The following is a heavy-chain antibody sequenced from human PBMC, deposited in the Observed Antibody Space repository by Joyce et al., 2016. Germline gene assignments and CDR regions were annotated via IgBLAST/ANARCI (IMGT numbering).Heavy chain of an antibody. D-gene: IGHD2-8*01. CDR1: GFTFSSYS. Sequence: EVQLVESGGGLVKPGGSLRLSCAASGFTFSSYSMRWVRQARGKGREWVSSLSSSSSYIKYTDSVKGRFTISRDNAKNSLYLQMNSLRVEDTAVYYCARSSYTNGIFDYWGQGTLVTVSS. CDR3: ARSSYTNGIFDY. J-gene: IGHJ4*02. V-gene: IGHV3-21*01. CDR2: LSSSSSYI.